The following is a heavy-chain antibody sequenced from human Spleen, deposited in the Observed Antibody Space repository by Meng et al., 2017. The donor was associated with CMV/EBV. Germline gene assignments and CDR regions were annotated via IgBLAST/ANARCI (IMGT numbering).Heavy chain of an antibody. CDR3: ARGYSSGKTDY. V-gene: IGHV4-4*07. D-gene: IGHD6-19*01. Sequence: GQLRESGPGLGKPSEPLSLPWSVSCGSMSDYYWSWIRQPAGKGLEWIGRIYTDGSINYNPSLKSRVTMSLDTSKNQFFLNLSSVTAADTAVYYCARGYSSGKTDYWGQGTLVTVSS. J-gene: IGHJ4*02. CDR2: IYTDGSI. CDR1: CGSMSDYY.